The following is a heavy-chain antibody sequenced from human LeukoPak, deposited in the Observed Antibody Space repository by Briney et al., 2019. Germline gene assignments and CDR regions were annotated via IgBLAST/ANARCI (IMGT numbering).Heavy chain of an antibody. V-gene: IGHV4-59*08. CDR3: AGRDAFDI. Sequence: SETLSLACTVSGGSISSYYWSWIRQPPGKGLEWIGYIYYSGSTNYNPSLKSRVTISVDTSKNQFSLKLSSVTAADTSVYYCAGRDAFDIWGQGTMVTVSS. J-gene: IGHJ3*02. CDR1: GGSISSYY. CDR2: IYYSGST. D-gene: IGHD2-15*01.